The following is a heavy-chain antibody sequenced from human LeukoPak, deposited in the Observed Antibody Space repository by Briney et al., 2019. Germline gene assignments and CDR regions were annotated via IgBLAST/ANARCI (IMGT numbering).Heavy chain of an antibody. CDR3: ATSRRIHGSGLAVRYSWLDP. V-gene: IGHV1-69*13. Sequence: GASVKVSCKASGGSFSSKAISWVRQAPGQGLEWMGGIISIFETTNYAQKFQGRVTITADESTNTAYMELSSLRYDDTAVYFCATSRRIHGSGLAVRYSWLDPWGPGTLVTVSS. CDR1: GGSFSSKA. J-gene: IGHJ5*02. CDR2: IISIFETT. D-gene: IGHD3-10*01.